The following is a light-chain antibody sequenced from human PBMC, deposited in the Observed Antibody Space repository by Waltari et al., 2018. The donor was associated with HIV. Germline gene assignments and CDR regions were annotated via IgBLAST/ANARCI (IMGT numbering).Light chain of an antibody. CDR2: GNY. J-gene: IGKJ4*01. CDR3: HQYSTSPRT. V-gene: IGKV3-20*01. Sequence: IVLTQSPGTLSLSPGERATLSCRTSQSVNIKYLAWYQQKPGQAPRLLFYGNYVRATGVLDRFSGSGSGTDFTLTIDRLEPEDFALYYCHQYSTSPRTFGGGTRVEV. CDR1: QSVNIKY.